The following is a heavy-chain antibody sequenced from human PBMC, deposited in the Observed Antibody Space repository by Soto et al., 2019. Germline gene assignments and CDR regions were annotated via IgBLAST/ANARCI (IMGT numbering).Heavy chain of an antibody. Sequence: QVQLQESGPGLVKPSGTLSLTCAVSGGSISSTNWWSWVRQPPGKGLEWIGEIYHSGSTNYNPSLNGRVTISVDKSKNQFSLKLSSVTAADTAVYYCARAYDYSSNWFDPWGQGTLVTVSS. CDR1: GGSISSTNW. CDR3: ARAYDYSSNWFDP. CDR2: IYHSGST. V-gene: IGHV4-4*02. J-gene: IGHJ5*02. D-gene: IGHD4-4*01.